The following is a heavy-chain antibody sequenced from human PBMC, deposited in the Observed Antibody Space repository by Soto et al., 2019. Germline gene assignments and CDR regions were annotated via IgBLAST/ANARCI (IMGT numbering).Heavy chain of an antibody. J-gene: IGHJ4*02. D-gene: IGHD3-10*01. Sequence: QVQLVQSGAEVKRPGPSVKVSCKASGDTFNFYSINWVRQAPGVGLEWVGRVNPILSMSNYAQRFQGRVTMTADKSTSTAYMELRSLRSEDTAIYYCASSYGSGYRAFDYWGQGALVTVSS. CDR2: VNPILSMS. CDR3: ASSYGSGYRAFDY. CDR1: GDTFNFYS. V-gene: IGHV1-69*02.